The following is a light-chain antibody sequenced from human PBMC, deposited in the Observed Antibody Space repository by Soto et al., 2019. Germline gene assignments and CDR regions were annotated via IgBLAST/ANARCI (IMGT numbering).Light chain of an antibody. Sequence: ILMTQSPSVLSVSPGERSTLSCRASQSVGSNLAWYQQKPGQAPRLLIYGASTRATGIPARFSGSGSGTEFTLTISSLEPEDFAVYYCQQHSNWPPLTFGGGTKVDIK. J-gene: IGKJ4*01. CDR3: QQHSNWPPLT. CDR1: QSVGSN. CDR2: GAS. V-gene: IGKV3-15*01.